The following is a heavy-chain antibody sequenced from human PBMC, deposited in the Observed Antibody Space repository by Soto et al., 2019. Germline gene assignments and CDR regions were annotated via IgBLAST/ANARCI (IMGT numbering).Heavy chain of an antibody. CDR2: IYYRGNT. D-gene: IGHD3-9*01. CDR3: ARLEGLATISYSFDY. Sequence: QLQLQESGPGLVKPSETLSLTCSVSGDSINSDNYYWGWIRQPPGKGLEWIGSIYYRGNTYYNPSLMTRVTIYLYKSRRQCSLMLNSVTAADSAVYFCARLEGLATISYSFDYWGQGTLVTVSS. CDR1: GDSINSDNYY. V-gene: IGHV4-39*01. J-gene: IGHJ4*02.